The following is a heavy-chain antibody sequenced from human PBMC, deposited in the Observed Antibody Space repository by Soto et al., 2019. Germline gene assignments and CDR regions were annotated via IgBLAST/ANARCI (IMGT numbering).Heavy chain of an antibody. V-gene: IGHV5-51*01. D-gene: IGHD6-13*01. CDR3: ARGTGAAAIYQYYGMDV. Sequence: GESLKISCKGSGYSFTSYWIGWVRQMPGKGLEWMAIIYPGDSDTRYSPSFQGQVTISADKSISTAYLQWSSLKASDTAMYYCARGTGAAAIYQYYGMDVWGQGNTVTVCS. J-gene: IGHJ6*02. CDR1: GYSFTSYW. CDR2: IYPGDSDT.